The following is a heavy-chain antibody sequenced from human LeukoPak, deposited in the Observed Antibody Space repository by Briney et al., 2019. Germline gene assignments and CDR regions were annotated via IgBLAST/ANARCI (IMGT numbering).Heavy chain of an antibody. Sequence: GGSLRLSCAASGFTFSTYAMNWVRQVPGKGLEWVSSISDSGSSTNYADSVKGRFTISRDNSKNTLYLQMNSLRTGDTAVYHCAKLGCSSTRCYMNCWGQGTLVTVSS. D-gene: IGHD2-2*02. CDR1: GFTFSTYA. V-gene: IGHV3-23*01. CDR3: AKLGCSSTRCYMNC. J-gene: IGHJ4*02. CDR2: ISDSGSST.